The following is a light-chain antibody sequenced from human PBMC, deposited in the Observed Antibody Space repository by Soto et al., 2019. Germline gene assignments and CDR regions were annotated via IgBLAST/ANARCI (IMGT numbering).Light chain of an antibody. CDR2: EVN. V-gene: IGLV2-8*01. J-gene: IGLJ1*01. Sequence: SVLTQPPSASGSPGQSVTISCTGTSSDVGGYNFVSWYQQHPGKAPKLMIYEVNKRPSGVPDRFSGSKSGNTASLAVSGLQAEDEADYYCSSYAGIDILYVFGTGTNVTVL. CDR1: SSDVGGYNF. CDR3: SSYAGIDILYV.